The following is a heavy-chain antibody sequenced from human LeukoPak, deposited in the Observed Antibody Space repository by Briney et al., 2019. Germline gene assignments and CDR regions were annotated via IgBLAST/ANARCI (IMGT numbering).Heavy chain of an antibody. CDR1: GGSFSGYY. V-gene: IGHV4-34*01. CDR3: ARATYYYGSGSYYKIDY. Sequence: SETLSLTCAVYGGSFSGYYWSWIRQPPGKGLGWIGEINHSGSTNYNPSLKSRVTISVDTSKNQFSLKLSSVTAADTAVYYCARATYYYGSGSYYKIDYWGQGTLVTVSS. D-gene: IGHD3-10*01. J-gene: IGHJ4*02. CDR2: INHSGST.